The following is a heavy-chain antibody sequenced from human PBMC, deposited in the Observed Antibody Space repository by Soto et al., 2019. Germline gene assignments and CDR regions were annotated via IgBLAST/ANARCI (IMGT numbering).Heavy chain of an antibody. CDR3: AGSIAAGNWFDP. CDR2: IYYSGST. CDR1: GGSISSGDYY. D-gene: IGHD6-13*01. Sequence: SETLSLTCTVSGGSISSGDYYWSWIRQPPGKGLEWIGYIYYSGSTYYNPSLKSRVTISVDTSKNQFSLKLSSVTAADTAVYYCAGSIAAGNWFDPWGQGTLVTVSS. J-gene: IGHJ5*02. V-gene: IGHV4-30-4*01.